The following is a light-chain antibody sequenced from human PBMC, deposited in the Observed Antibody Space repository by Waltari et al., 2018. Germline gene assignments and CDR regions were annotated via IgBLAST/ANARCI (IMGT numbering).Light chain of an antibody. V-gene: IGKV3-11*01. CDR1: PSVTNS. Sequence: EIVLTQSPDTLSLSPGERATLSCRASPSVTNSLAWYQQKPGQAPRLLIYSASNRATGVPARFSGSGSGTDFTLTISSLEPEDFAVYYCQQRSNRPRTFGQGTKVEIK. CDR3: QQRSNRPRT. J-gene: IGKJ1*01. CDR2: SAS.